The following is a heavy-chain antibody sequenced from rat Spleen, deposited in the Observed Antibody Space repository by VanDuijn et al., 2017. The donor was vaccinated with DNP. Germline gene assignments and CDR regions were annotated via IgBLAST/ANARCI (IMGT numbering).Heavy chain of an antibody. CDR3: ARRTRARAMDA. CDR1: GFTFSSFP. CDR2: ISTSGGST. J-gene: IGHJ4*01. D-gene: IGHD1-4*01. V-gene: IGHV5-46*01. Sequence: EVQLVESGGGLVQPGRSMKLSCAASGFTFSSFPMAWVRQAPTKGLEWVATISTSGGSTYYRDSVKGRFTISRDNAKSTLYLQMDSLRSEDTATYYCARRTRARAMDAWGQGTSVTVSS.